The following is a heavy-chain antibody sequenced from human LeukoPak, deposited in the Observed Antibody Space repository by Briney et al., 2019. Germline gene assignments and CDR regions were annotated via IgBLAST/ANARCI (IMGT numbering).Heavy chain of an antibody. CDR3: AKTWGSGWYFDY. Sequence: GGSLRLSCAASGFTFSSYSMNWVRQAPGKGLEWVSSISTSSTYIYYADSVKGRFTISRDNAKNSLYLQMNSLRAEDTAVYYCAKTWGSGWYFDYWGQGILVTVSS. D-gene: IGHD6-19*01. V-gene: IGHV3-21*01. CDR1: GFTFSSYS. CDR2: ISTSSTYI. J-gene: IGHJ4*02.